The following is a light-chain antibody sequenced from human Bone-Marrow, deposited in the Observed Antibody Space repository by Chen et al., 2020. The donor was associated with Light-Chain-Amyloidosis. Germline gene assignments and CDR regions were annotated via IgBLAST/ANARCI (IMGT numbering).Light chain of an antibody. CDR3: ATWDDSLTGRV. V-gene: IGLV1-44*01. J-gene: IGLJ3*02. CDR1: SSNIGSNT. Sequence: QSVLTQPPSASGTPGQRVTISCSGSSSNIGSNTVDWFQQLPGTAPKLLIHSYNQRPSGVPDRFSGSKSDTSASLAISGLQSEDEADYYCATWDDSLTGRVFGGGTKLTVL. CDR2: SYN.